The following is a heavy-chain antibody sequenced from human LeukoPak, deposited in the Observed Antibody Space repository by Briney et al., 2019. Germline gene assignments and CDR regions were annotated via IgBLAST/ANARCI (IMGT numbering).Heavy chain of an antibody. J-gene: IGHJ4*02. CDR1: GGSISSGDYY. CDR3: AREHSLHYGSGSYYNDFDY. V-gene: IGHV3-11*01. D-gene: IGHD3-10*01. CDR2: ISSSGSTI. Sequence: LTCTVSGGSISSGDYYWSWIRQPPGKGLEWVSYISSSGSTIYYADSVKGRFTISRDNAKNSLYLQMNSLRAEDTAVYYCAREHSLHYGSGSYYNDFDYWGQGTLVTVSS.